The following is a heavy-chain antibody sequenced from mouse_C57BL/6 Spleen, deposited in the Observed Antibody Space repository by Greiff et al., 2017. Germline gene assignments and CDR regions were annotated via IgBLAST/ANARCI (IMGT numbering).Heavy chain of an antibody. Sequence: QVQLKQSRAELVKPGASVKMSCKASGYTFTTYPIEWMKQNHGKSLEWIGNFHPYNDDTKYNDKVKGKATLTVEKSSSAVYLGLSRLTSDESAVYYCSTKNYWGQGTTLTVSS. J-gene: IGHJ2*01. CDR3: STKNY. CDR1: GYTFTTYP. CDR2: FHPYNDDT. V-gene: IGHV1-47*01.